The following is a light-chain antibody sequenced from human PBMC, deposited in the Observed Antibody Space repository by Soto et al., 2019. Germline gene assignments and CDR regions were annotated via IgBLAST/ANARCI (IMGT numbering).Light chain of an antibody. CDR3: QQYNNWWT. CDR1: QSVSST. V-gene: IGKV3-15*01. J-gene: IGKJ1*01. CDR2: GAS. Sequence: EIVMTQSPATLSVSPGERASLSCRASQSVSSTLACYQQKPGQAPRLLIYGASTRATGIPARFSGSGSGTEFTLTISSLQSEDFAVYYCQQYNNWWTFGQGTKVDI.